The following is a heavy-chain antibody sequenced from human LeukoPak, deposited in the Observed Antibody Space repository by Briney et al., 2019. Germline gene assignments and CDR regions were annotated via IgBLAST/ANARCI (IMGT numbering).Heavy chain of an antibody. CDR2: IIPIFGTA. V-gene: IGHV1-69*13. Sequence: GASVKVSCKASGYTFTSYGISWVRQAPGQGLEWMGGIIPIFGTANYAQKFQGRVTITADESTSTAYMELSSLRSEDTAVYYCARTGVRALLWNRFDYWGQGTLVTVSS. CDR3: ARTGVRALLWNRFDY. CDR1: GYTFTSYG. D-gene: IGHD3-10*01. J-gene: IGHJ4*02.